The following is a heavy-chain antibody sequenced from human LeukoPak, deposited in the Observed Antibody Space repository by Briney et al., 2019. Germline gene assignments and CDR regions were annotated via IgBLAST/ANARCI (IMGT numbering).Heavy chain of an antibody. J-gene: IGHJ4*02. V-gene: IGHV3-23*01. CDR3: AKDRAPQDY. CDR1: GFTFSLHA. CDR2: ISSSGGST. Sequence: GGSLRLPCAASGFTFSLHAMNWVRQAPGKGLEWVSAISSSGGSTFYADSVKGRFTISRDNSKNTLYLQMNSLRAEDTAVYYCAKDRAPQDYWGQGTLVTVSS.